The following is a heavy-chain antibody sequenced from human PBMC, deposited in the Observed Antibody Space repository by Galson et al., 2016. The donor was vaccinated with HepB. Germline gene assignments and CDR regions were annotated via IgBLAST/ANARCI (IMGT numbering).Heavy chain of an antibody. CDR1: GYSVKDGYS. Sequence: SETLSLTCNVSGYSVKDGYSWGWIRQHPGKGLEWMGNIYHSGTTYYNPSLSSRITVSVDTSKNQFSLKLTSVTAADTALYFCARELRVTTVITPILYFDHWGQGILVTVSS. CDR2: IYHSGTT. D-gene: IGHD4-23*01. V-gene: IGHV4-38-2*02. J-gene: IGHJ4*02. CDR3: ARELRVTTVITPILYFDH.